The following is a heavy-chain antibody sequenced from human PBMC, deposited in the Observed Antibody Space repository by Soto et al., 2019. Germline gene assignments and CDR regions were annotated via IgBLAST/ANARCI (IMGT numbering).Heavy chain of an antibody. Sequence: QVQLVQSGAEVKKPGASVKVSCKASGYTFTSYGISWVRQAPGQGLEWMGWISDYNGNTKNAQKLHGRATMTTDTSTSPAYMELRTLRYDDTAVYYCAREPNYFDYWGQGTLVTVSS. CDR2: ISDYNGNT. J-gene: IGHJ4*02. CDR1: GYTFTSYG. CDR3: AREPNYFDY. V-gene: IGHV1-18*01.